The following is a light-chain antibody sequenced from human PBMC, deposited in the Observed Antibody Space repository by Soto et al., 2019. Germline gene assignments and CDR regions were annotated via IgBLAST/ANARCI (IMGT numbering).Light chain of an antibody. Sequence: QSALTQPASVSGSPGQAITISCTGSSSDVGGYNYVSWYQHHPGKAPKLMIYDVSNRPSGVSNRFSGSKSANTASLTISGLQAEDEADYYCSSYTSNFTPVFGGGTKLTVL. V-gene: IGLV2-14*03. CDR3: SSYTSNFTPV. CDR1: SSDVGGYNY. CDR2: DVS. J-gene: IGLJ2*01.